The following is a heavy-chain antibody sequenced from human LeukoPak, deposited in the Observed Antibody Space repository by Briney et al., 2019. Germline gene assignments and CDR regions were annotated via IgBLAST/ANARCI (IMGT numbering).Heavy chain of an antibody. CDR2: VYYSGYT. CDR3: ASSPGFGSSWYDY. V-gene: IGHV4-39*01. CDR1: GGSVRDSTYY. J-gene: IGHJ4*02. Sequence: SETLFLTCTVSGGSVRDSTYYWGWIRQPPGKGLEWIGSVYYSGYTYHNPSLKSRVTMSVDASKNQFSLKLTSVTAADTAVYYCASSPGFGSSWYDYWGQGTLVTVSS. D-gene: IGHD6-13*01.